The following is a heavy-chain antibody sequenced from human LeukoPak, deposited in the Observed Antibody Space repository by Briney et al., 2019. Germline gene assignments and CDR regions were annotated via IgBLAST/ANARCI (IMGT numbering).Heavy chain of an antibody. CDR2: INPNSGGT. V-gene: IGHV1-2*02. CDR3: ARVSERGDDP. Sequence: ASVKDSCKASGYTFTCYYMHWVRQAPGQGLEWMGWINPNSGGTNYAQKVQGRVTMTRDTSISTAYMELSRLRSDDTAVYYCARVSERGDDPWGQGTLVTVSA. J-gene: IGHJ5*02. D-gene: IGHD3-16*01. CDR1: GYTFTCYY.